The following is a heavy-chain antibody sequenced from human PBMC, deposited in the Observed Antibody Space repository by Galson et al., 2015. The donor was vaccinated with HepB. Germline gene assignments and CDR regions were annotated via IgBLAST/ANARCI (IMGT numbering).Heavy chain of an antibody. CDR1: GFTFSSYA. Sequence: SLRLSCAASGFTFSSYAMHWVRQAPGKGLEWVAVISYDGSNKYYADSVKGRFAISRDNSKNTLYLQMNSLRAEDTAVYYCARDVVLWFGELPDYWGQGTLSTVSS. CDR2: ISYDGSNK. V-gene: IGHV3-30*09. J-gene: IGHJ4*02. CDR3: ARDVVLWFGELPDY. D-gene: IGHD3-10*01.